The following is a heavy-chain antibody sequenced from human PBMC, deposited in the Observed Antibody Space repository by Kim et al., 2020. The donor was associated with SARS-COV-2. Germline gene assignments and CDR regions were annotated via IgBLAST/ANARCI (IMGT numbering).Heavy chain of an antibody. Sequence: SNPSLKSRVTISVDTSKNQFSLKLSSVTAADTAVYYCAYVRGVTRRFDPWGQGTLVTVSS. CDR3: AYVRGVTRRFDP. J-gene: IGHJ5*02. D-gene: IGHD3-10*02. V-gene: IGHV4-34*01.